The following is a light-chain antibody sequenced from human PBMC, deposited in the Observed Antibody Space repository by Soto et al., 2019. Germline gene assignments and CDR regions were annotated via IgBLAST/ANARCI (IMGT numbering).Light chain of an antibody. V-gene: IGLV2-14*01. CDR3: SSYTSSTTLV. J-gene: IGLJ1*01. CDR2: EVS. Sequence: QSALTQPASVSGSRGQSSTISCTGTSSDVGGYNYVSWYQQHPGKAPKLLIYEVSNRPSGVSIRFSGSKSGNTASLTISGLQAEDEADYYCSSYTSSTTLVFGTGTKVTVL. CDR1: SSDVGGYNY.